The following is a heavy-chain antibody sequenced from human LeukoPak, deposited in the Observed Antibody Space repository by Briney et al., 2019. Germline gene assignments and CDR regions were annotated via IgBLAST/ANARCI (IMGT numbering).Heavy chain of an antibody. CDR2: IFGSGGST. D-gene: IGHD6-19*01. J-gene: IGHJ4*02. CDR3: AKTTTGYSSGRFPGWPVDY. Sequence: GGSLRPSCAASGFTFSSYAMYWVRQAPGKGLEWVPGIFGSGGSTHYADSVKGRFTISRDNSKNTVYLQMNSLRAEDTAVYYCAKTTTGYSSGRFPGWPVDYWGQGTLVTVSS. CDR1: GFTFSSYA. V-gene: IGHV3-23*01.